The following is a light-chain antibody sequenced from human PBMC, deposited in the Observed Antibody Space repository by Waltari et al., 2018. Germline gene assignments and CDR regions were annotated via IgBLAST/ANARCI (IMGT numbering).Light chain of an antibody. Sequence: VLTQSPGTLSLSPGERVTLSCRASQSVSSNYLAWYQQKPGQAPRLLIYDASNRATGIADTFSGSGSGTDFTLTISRLEPEDVAVYYCQQYGRSPWTFGQGTKVEIK. J-gene: IGKJ1*01. CDR2: DAS. CDR3: QQYGRSPWT. V-gene: IGKV3-20*01. CDR1: QSVSSNY.